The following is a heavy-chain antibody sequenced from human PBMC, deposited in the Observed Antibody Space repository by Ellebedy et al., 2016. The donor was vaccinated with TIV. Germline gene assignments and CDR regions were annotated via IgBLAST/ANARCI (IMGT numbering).Heavy chain of an antibody. D-gene: IGHD2-15*01. Sequence: SGPTLVKPTQTLTLTCTFSGFSLRTGRLSVSWIRQPPGKALEWLARIDLDADKFYSTSLRTRLTISKDSSENQVVLTMTNMDPEDTATYYCARISGGWGFDYWGQGALVTVSS. CDR2: IDLDADK. V-gene: IGHV2-70*17. J-gene: IGHJ4*02. CDR3: ARISGGWGFDY. CDR1: GFSLRTGRLS.